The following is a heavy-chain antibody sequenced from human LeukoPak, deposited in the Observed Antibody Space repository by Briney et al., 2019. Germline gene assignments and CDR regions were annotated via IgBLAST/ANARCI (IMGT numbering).Heavy chain of an antibody. Sequence: GGSLRLSCEGSGFTFRSYWMSWVRQAPGKGLEWVANIHQYGGEKYYVDSVRGRFSISRDNAKNSLYLEMNSLRAEDTAVYYCARADSLYYYYGMDVWGQGTTVTVSS. V-gene: IGHV3-7*01. CDR2: IHQYGGEK. D-gene: IGHD3-22*01. J-gene: IGHJ6*02. CDR1: GFTFRSYW. CDR3: ARADSLYYYYGMDV.